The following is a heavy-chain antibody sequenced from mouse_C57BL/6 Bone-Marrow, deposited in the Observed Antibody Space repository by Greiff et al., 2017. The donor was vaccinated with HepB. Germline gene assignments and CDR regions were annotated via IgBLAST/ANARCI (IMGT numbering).Heavy chain of an antibody. CDR3: ASEWLRGAMDD. V-gene: IGHV5-17*01. CDR1: GFTFSDYG. J-gene: IGHJ4*01. Sequence: EVKLMESGGGLVKPGGSLKLSCAASGFTFSDYGMHWVRQAPEKGLEWVAYISSGSSTIYYADTVKGRFTISRDNAKNTLFLQMTSLRSEDTARYYCASEWLRGAMDDWGQGTSVTVSS. CDR2: ISSGSSTI. D-gene: IGHD2-2*01.